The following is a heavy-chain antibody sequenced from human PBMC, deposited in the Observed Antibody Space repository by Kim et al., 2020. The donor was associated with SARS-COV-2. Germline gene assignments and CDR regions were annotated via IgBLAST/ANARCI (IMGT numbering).Heavy chain of an antibody. CDR3: ARARSSSPYNWFDP. Sequence: SETLSLTCTVSGGSISSSSYYWGWIRQPPGKGLEWIGSIYYSGSTYYNPSLKSRVTISVDTSKNQFSRKLSSVTAADTAVYYCARARSSSPYNWFDPWGQGTLVTVSS. J-gene: IGHJ5*02. CDR2: IYYSGST. CDR1: GGSISSSSYY. D-gene: IGHD6-13*01. V-gene: IGHV4-39*01.